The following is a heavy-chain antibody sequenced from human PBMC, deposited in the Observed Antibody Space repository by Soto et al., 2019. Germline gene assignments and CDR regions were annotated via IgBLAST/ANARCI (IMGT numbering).Heavy chain of an antibody. CDR3: ARAVRTWNDVRHYYMDV. V-gene: IGHV1-8*02. CDR1: GGTFSSYT. D-gene: IGHD1-1*01. Sequence: ASVKVSCKASGGTFSSYTISWVRQAPGQGLEWMGWMNPYTGNTGYAQTFQGRVTMTRNTSINTAYMELSSLRSEDTAVYFCARAVRTWNDVRHYYMDVWGKGTTVTVSS. J-gene: IGHJ6*03. CDR2: MNPYTGNT.